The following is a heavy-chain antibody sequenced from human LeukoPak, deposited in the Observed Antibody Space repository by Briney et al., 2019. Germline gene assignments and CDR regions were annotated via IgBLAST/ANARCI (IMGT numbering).Heavy chain of an antibody. CDR2: INSDGSST. J-gene: IGHJ4*02. D-gene: IGHD3/OR15-3a*01. CDR3: ARDLDYRVPLDY. CDR1: GFTFSSYW. Sequence: GGSLRLSCAASGFTFSSYWMHWVRHAPGKGLVWVSRINSDGSSTSYADSVKGRFTISKDNAKNTLYLQMNSLRAEDTAVYYCARDLDYRVPLDYWGQGTLVTVSS. V-gene: IGHV3-74*01.